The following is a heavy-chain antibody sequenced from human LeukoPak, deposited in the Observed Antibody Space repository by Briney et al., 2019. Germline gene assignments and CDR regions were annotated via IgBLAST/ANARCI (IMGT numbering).Heavy chain of an antibody. Sequence: GGSLRLSCVASGFPFSSYWMTWVRQAPGKGLEWVANIKQDGSKKSYVDSVKGRFTISRDNPKNSLYLQMNSVRAEDTAIYYCARVGYIDEGIDYWGQGTLVTASS. J-gene: IGHJ4*02. D-gene: IGHD5-24*01. CDR1: GFPFSSYW. CDR3: ARVGYIDEGIDY. CDR2: IKQDGSKK. V-gene: IGHV3-7*04.